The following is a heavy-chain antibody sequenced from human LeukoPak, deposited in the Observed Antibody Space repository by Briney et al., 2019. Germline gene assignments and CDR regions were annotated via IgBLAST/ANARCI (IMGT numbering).Heavy chain of an antibody. Sequence: SQTLSLTCTVSGGSISIGSYYWSWIRQPAGKGLEWIGRIYTSGSTNYNPSLKSRVTISVDTYKNQFSLKLSSVTAADTAVYYCARAGIAVAGMVYYYYYMDVWGKGTTVTVSS. D-gene: IGHD6-19*01. J-gene: IGHJ6*03. CDR2: IYTSGST. V-gene: IGHV4-61*02. CDR3: ARAGIAVAGMVYYYYYMDV. CDR1: GGSISIGSYY.